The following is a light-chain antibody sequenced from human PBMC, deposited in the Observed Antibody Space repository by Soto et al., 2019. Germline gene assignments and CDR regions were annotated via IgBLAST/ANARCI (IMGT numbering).Light chain of an antibody. J-gene: IGKJ4*01. V-gene: IGKV1-5*03. CDR3: QQYNTYPLT. CDR2: KAS. CDR1: QSISPW. Sequence: DIQMTQSPSTLFASVGDSVTITCRASQSISPWLAWYQQKPGKAPTLLIYKASSLEGGVPSRFSGSGSGTDFNITISSLQPDDFATYYCQQYNTYPLTFGGGTKVDIK.